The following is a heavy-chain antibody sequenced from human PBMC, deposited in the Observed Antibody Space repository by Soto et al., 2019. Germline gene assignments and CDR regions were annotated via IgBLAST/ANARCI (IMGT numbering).Heavy chain of an antibody. CDR1: GYTFTGYY. V-gene: IGHV1-2*04. J-gene: IGHJ5*02. CDR2: INPNSGGT. Sequence: ASVKVSCKASGYTFTGYYMHWVRQAPGQGLEWMGWINPNSGGTNYAQKFQGWVTMTRDTSTSTAYMELTRLSPDDTAVYYCARDECGSGSYFGRLNWFDPCGQGTLVTVSS. CDR3: ARDECGSGSYFGRLNWFDP. D-gene: IGHD3-10*01.